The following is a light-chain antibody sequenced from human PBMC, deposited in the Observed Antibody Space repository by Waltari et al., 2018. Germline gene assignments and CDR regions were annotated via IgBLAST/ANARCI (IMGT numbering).Light chain of an antibody. Sequence: ESVLTQSPATLSLSPGERATLSCRARQIVSTYVAWYQHKPGQAPRLLVYDASHRASGLPARFSGSRSGTDFTLPISRLEPEDFAVSYCQQRRSWPRTFGPGTKVE. V-gene: IGKV3-11*01. CDR3: QQRRSWPRT. CDR1: QIVSTY. J-gene: IGKJ1*01. CDR2: DAS.